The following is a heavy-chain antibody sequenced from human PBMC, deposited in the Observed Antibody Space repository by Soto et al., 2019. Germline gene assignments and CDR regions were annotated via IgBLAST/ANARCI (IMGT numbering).Heavy chain of an antibody. V-gene: IGHV4-39*01. CDR1: GGSISSSSYY. CDR3: ARQVEGYYGDYDDY. Sequence: SETLSLTCTVSGGSISSSSYYWGWIRQPPGKGLEWIGSIYYSGSTYYNPSLKSRVTISVDTSKNQFSLKLSSVTAADTAVYYCARQVEGYYGDYDDYWGQGTLVTVSS. D-gene: IGHD4-17*01. J-gene: IGHJ4*02. CDR2: IYYSGST.